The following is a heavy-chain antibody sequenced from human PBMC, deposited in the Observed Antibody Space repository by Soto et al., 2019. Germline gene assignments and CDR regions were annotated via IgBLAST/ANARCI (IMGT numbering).Heavy chain of an antibody. CDR1: GFTFSNAW. V-gene: IGHV3-15*01. D-gene: IGHD4-4*01. CDR2: IKSKTDGGTT. Sequence: PGGSLRLSCAASGFTFSNAWMSWVRQAPGKGLEWVGRIKSKTDGGTTDYAAPVKGRFTISRDDSKNTLYLQMNSLKTEDTAVYYCTTDLNGYSSAFDYWGQGTLVTVSS. J-gene: IGHJ4*02. CDR3: TTDLNGYSSAFDY.